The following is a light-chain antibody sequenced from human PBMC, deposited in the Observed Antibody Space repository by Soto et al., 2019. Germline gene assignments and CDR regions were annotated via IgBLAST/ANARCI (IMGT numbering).Light chain of an antibody. V-gene: IGKV1-39*01. CDR2: AAS. CDR1: QSISSY. CDR3: QQSYSTPRLT. Sequence: DIQMTQSPSSLSASVGDRVTITCRASQSISSYLNWYQQKPGKAPKLLIYAASSLQSGVPSRFSGSGSGTDFTLTISSLQPEDFATYYCQQSYSTPRLTFGGVNKVEIK. J-gene: IGKJ4*01.